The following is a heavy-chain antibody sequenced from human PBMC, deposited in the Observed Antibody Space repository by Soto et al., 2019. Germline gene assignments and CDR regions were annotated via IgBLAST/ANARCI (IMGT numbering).Heavy chain of an antibody. Sequence: SETLSLTCTVSGGSISSYYWSWIRQPPGKGLEWIGYIYYSGSTNYNPSLKSRVTISVDTSKNQFSLKLSSVTAADTAVYYCARSADYYGSGKRDDAFDIWGQGTMVTVSS. CDR2: IYYSGST. CDR1: GGSISSYY. V-gene: IGHV4-59*01. CDR3: ARSADYYGSGKRDDAFDI. D-gene: IGHD3-10*01. J-gene: IGHJ3*02.